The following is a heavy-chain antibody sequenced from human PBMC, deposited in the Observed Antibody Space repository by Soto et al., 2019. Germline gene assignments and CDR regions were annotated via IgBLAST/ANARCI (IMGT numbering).Heavy chain of an antibody. V-gene: IGHV3-7*01. CDR3: ARDPSIVVVTAKTYYYYGMDV. CDR2: IKQDGSEK. J-gene: IGHJ6*02. CDR1: GFTFSSYW. Sequence: EVPLVESGGGLVQPGGSLRLSCAASGFTFSSYWMSWVRQAPGKGLEWVANIKQDGSEKYYVDSVKGRFTISRDNAKNSLYLQMNSLRAEDTAVYYCARDPSIVVVTAKTYYYYGMDVWGQGTTVTVSS. D-gene: IGHD2-21*02.